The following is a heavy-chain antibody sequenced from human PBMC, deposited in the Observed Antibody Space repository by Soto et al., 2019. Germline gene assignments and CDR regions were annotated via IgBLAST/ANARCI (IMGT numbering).Heavy chain of an antibody. V-gene: IGHV3-72*01. Sequence: GGSLRLSGAAAGVTFIDHDMDGVREAPGKGLEWVGRTRNKANSYTTEYAASVKGRFTISRDDSKNSLYLQMNSLRTEDTAVYYCARPITRDAFDIWGQGTMVTVSS. CDR2: TRNKANSYTT. CDR3: ARPITRDAFDI. CDR1: GVTFIDHD. J-gene: IGHJ3*02. D-gene: IGHD3-10*01.